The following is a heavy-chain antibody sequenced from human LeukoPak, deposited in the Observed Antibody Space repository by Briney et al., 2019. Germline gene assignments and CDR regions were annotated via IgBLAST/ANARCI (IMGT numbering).Heavy chain of an antibody. D-gene: IGHD3-9*01. J-gene: IGHJ6*03. V-gene: IGHV3-23*01. CDR2: ISGSGGST. CDR1: GFTFSSYA. Sequence: GGSLRLSCAASGFTFSSYAMSWVRQAPGKGLEWVSAISGSGGSTYYADSVKGRFTISRDNSKNTLYLQMNSLRAEDTAVYYCAKAAYYDILYYYYMDVWGKGTTVTVS. CDR3: AKAAYYDILYYYYMDV.